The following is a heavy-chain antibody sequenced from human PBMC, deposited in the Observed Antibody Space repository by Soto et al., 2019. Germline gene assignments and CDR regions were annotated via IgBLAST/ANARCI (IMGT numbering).Heavy chain of an antibody. CDR1: GYSVTSYW. V-gene: IGHV5-10-1*01. CDR2: IDPSDSYT. Sequence: PGESLKISCTVSGYSVTSYWISWLRHIPGKGLEWMGRIDPSDSYTNYSPSFQGHVTISADKSISTAYLQWSSLKASDTAMYYCARKGVVVPGYYGMDVWGQGTTVTVSS. J-gene: IGHJ6*02. CDR3: ARKGVVVPGYYGMDV. D-gene: IGHD2-21*01.